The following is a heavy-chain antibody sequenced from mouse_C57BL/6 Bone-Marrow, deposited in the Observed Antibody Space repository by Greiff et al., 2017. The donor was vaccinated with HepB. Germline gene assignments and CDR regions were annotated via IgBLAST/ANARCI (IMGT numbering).Heavy chain of an antibody. D-gene: IGHD2-14*01. CDR3: SRDRFDYYFDY. V-gene: IGHV5-6*01. CDR1: GFTFSTSG. J-gene: IGHJ2*01. Sequence: EVQVVESGGDLVRPGGSLKLSCAASGFTFSTSGMSWVRQTPDKRLEWVATINTGGTYTYYADSVRGRFTISKDSAKNTLFLLRSSLRSEDSGIYYCSRDRFDYYFDYWGQGTTLTVSS. CDR2: INTGGTYT.